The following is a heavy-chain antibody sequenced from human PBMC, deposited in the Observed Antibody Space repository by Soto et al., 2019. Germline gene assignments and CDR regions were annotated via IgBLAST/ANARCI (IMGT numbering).Heavy chain of an antibody. CDR2: IDYSSDTI. CDR3: AGLYYDYV. CDR1: GFTFATHS. V-gene: IGHV3-48*02. Sequence: GGSLRLSCVASGFTFATHSMNWVRQAPGKGIEWIAYIDYSSDTISYADSVKGRFTISRDNAKNSLYLQMNSLRDEDTAVYYYAGLYYDYVWGQGTKVTVS. J-gene: IGHJ6*02. D-gene: IGHD3-3*01.